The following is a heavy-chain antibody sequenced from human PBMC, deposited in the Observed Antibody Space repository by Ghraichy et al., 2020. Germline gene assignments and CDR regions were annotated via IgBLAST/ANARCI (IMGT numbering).Heavy chain of an antibody. V-gene: IGHV3-30*02. CDR1: GFTFSSYG. CDR2: IRYDGSNK. Sequence: GGSLRLSCAASGFTFSSYGMHWVRQAPGKGLEWVAFIRYDGSNKYYADSVKGRFTISRDNSKNTLYLQMNSLRAEDTAVYYCAKDKAMIVGAFDIWGQGTMVTVSS. J-gene: IGHJ3*02. CDR3: AKDKAMIVGAFDI. D-gene: IGHD3-22*01.